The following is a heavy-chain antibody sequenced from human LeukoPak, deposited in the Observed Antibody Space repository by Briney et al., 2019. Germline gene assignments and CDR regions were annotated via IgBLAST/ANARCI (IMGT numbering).Heavy chain of an antibody. V-gene: IGHV1-69*13. CDR1: GGTFSSYA. J-gene: IGHJ4*02. Sequence: GASVKVSCKASGGTFSSYAISWVRQAPGQGLEWMGGIIPIFGTANYAQKFQGRVTITADESTSTAYMELNSLRSEDTAVYYCARADVDTALFDYWGQGTLVTVSS. CDR2: IIPIFGTA. CDR3: ARADVDTALFDY. D-gene: IGHD5-18*01.